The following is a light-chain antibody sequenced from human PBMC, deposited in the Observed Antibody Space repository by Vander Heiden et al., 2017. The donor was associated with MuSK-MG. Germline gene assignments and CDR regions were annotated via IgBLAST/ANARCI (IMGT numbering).Light chain of an antibody. CDR2: AAS. V-gene: IGKV1-39*01. CDR3: QQTFSAPYT. J-gene: IGKJ4*01. CDR1: QSISSY. Sequence: DLQLTQSPSSLSASVGDRVTITCRASQSISSYLNWFQQKPGKAPKLLMYAASSLQSGVPSRFSGSGSGTDFTLTISSLQAEDFATYYCQQTFSAPYTFGGGTKVEI.